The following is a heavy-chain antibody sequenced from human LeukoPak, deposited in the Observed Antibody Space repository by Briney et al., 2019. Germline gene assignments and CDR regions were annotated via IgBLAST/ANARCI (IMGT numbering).Heavy chain of an antibody. V-gene: IGHV3-21*01. J-gene: IGHJ5*02. Sequence: GGSLRLSCAASRFTFSSYSMNWVRQAPGKGLEWVSSISSSSSYINYADSVKGRFTISRDNAKNSLYLQMNSLTAEDTAVHYCVRAHHPGGWFDPWGQGTLVTVSS. D-gene: IGHD3-10*01. CDR3: VRAHHPGGWFDP. CDR1: RFTFSSYS. CDR2: ISSSSSYI.